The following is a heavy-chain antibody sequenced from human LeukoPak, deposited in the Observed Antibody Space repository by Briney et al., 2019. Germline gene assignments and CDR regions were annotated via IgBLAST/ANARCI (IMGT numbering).Heavy chain of an antibody. V-gene: IGHV1-18*01. D-gene: IGHD1-26*01. J-gene: IGHJ4*02. CDR3: ARGGSGSYSGVLDY. CDR2: ISAYNGNT. CDR1: GYTFPSYG. Sequence: ASVKVSCKASGYTFPSYGISWVRQAPGQGLEWMGWISAYNGNTNYAQKLQGRVSMTTDTSTSTAYMELRSLRSDDTAVYYCARGGSGSYSGVLDYWGQGTLVTVSS.